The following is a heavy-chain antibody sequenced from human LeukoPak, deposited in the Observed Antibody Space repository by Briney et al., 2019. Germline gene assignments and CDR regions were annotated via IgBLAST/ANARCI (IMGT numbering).Heavy chain of an antibody. CDR3: ARRGYYDSSGFLTGTGIDY. J-gene: IGHJ4*02. CDR1: GGSLSSYY. D-gene: IGHD3-22*01. Sequence: SETLSLTCTVSGGSLSSYYWGWLRQPPGGGREWIGAIYNSGSTYYNPSLKSRVTIAVDTSKNQLSLKLSSVTAADTAVHYGARRGYYDSSGFLTGTGIDYWGQGTLVTVSS. V-gene: IGHV4-59*04. CDR2: IYNSGST.